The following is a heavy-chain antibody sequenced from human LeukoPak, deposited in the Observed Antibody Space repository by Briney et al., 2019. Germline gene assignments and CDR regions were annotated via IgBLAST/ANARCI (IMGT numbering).Heavy chain of an antibody. CDR2: IKHDGSEK. CDR3: ARTVRGIVMPQNAFDI. V-gene: IGHV3-7*01. CDR1: GFTVSHCW. Sequence: GGSLRLSCAPSGFTVSHCWMRWVGQAPCKGLEGVDNIKHDGSEKYYVASVKGRFTISRDNAKNALYLQMDSLRVEDTAVYYCARTVRGIVMPQNAFDIWGQGTKVTVSS. D-gene: IGHD3-22*01. J-gene: IGHJ3*02.